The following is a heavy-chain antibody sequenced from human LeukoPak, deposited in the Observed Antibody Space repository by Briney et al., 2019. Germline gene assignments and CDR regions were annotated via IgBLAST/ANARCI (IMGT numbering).Heavy chain of an antibody. V-gene: IGHV4-59*01. Sequence: SETLSLTCTASGGSISSYYWSWIRQPPGKGREGMGDIYYSGSTNYNPSLKSRVTISVDTSKNQFSLKLSSVTAADTAVYYCARVVQDIVVVPAAMATFDYWGQGTLVTVSS. CDR2: IYYSGST. D-gene: IGHD2-2*01. CDR3: ARVVQDIVVVPAAMATFDY. J-gene: IGHJ4*02. CDR1: GGSISSYY.